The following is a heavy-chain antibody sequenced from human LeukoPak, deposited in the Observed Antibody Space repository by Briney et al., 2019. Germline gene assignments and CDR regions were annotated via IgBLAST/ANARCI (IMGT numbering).Heavy chain of an antibody. CDR3: ASTKLWLRYFDWLLHPYYFDY. Sequence: SETLSLTCTVSGGSIGSSSYYWGWIRQPPGKGLEWIGSIYYSGSTYYNPSLKSRVTISVDTSKNQFSLKLSSVTAADTAVYYCASTKLWLRYFDWLLHPYYFDYWGQGTLVTVSS. V-gene: IGHV4-39*01. J-gene: IGHJ4*02. CDR1: GGSIGSSSYY. D-gene: IGHD3-9*01. CDR2: IYYSGST.